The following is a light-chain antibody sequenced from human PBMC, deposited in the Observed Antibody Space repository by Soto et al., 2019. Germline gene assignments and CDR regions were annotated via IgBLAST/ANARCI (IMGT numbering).Light chain of an antibody. V-gene: IGLV1-40*01. CDR1: SSNIGAGYD. CDR2: GNS. CDR3: QSYDSCLSSSV. J-gene: IGLJ2*01. Sequence: QSVLTQPPSVSGAPGQRVTISCTGSSSNIGAGYDVHWYQQLPGTAPKLLIYGNSNRPSGVPDRFSGSKSGTSASLAITGPQADDEADYYCQSYDSCLSSSVFGGGTKLTVL.